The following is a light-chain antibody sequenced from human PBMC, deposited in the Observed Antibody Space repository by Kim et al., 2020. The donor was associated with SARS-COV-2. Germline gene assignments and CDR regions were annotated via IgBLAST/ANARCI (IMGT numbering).Light chain of an antibody. Sequence: EIVLTQSPATLSLSPGERATLSCRASQSVSSFLAWYQRKPGQPPRLLIYDASNRATGIPARFSGSGSGTDFTLTISSLKPEDFAVYYCQQYSNWPITFGQGTRLEIK. V-gene: IGKV3-11*01. CDR3: QQYSNWPIT. J-gene: IGKJ5*01. CDR1: QSVSSF. CDR2: DAS.